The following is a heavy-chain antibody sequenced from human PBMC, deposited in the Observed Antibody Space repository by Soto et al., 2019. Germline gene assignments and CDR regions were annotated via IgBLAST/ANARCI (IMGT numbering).Heavy chain of an antibody. J-gene: IGHJ6*02. CDR2: IVGSGGNI. Sequence: EVQLLETGGGLVQPGGSLRLSCAASGFTFSSYAMSWVRQAPGKGLEWVSSIVGSGGNIHYADSVKGRFTISRDNSKKSLYQLMNSLRADVTAVNYCVKEGSIRGWYYYFGVEVRDQGTTFTVSS. V-gene: IGHV3-23*01. CDR3: VKEGSIRGWYYYFGVEV. D-gene: IGHD6-19*01. CDR1: GFTFSSYA.